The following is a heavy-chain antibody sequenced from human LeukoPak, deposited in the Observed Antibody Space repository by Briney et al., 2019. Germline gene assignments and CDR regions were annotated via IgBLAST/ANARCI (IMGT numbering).Heavy chain of an antibody. Sequence: PSETLSLTCTVSGGSISSYYWSWIRQPPGKGLEWIGYIYYSGSTNYNPSLKSRVTISVDTSKNQFSLKLSSVTAADTAVYYCARVASGWYKVDYWGQGTLITVSS. CDR3: ARVASGWYKVDY. CDR1: GGSISSYY. D-gene: IGHD6-19*01. J-gene: IGHJ4*02. CDR2: IYYSGST. V-gene: IGHV4-59*01.